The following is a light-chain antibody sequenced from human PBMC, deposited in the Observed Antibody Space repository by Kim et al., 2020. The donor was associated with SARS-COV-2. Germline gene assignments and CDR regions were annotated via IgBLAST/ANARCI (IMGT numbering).Light chain of an antibody. V-gene: IGLV3-1*01. CDR3: QAWDSAVV. CDR2: QDD. Sequence: VSVSPGQTVSITCSGDKLGDKYAYWYQQKPGQSPVVVIYQDDKRSSGIPEQFSGSNSGNTATLTISGTQSADEADYYCQAWDSAVVFGGGTQLTVL. J-gene: IGLJ2*01. CDR1: KLGDKY.